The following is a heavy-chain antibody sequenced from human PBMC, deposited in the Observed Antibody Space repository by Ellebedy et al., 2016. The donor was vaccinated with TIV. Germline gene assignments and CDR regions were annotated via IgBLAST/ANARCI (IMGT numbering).Heavy chain of an antibody. J-gene: IGHJ3*02. CDR3: ARGGSGYSYGFHDAFGI. V-gene: IGHV4-59*01. Sequence: SETLSLTCTVSGGSISSYYWSWIRQPPGKGLEWIGEIQPSGNTNYNPSLKSRVTMSVDTSKNQFSLKLSSVTAADTAVYYCARGGSGYSYGFHDAFGIWGQGTMVTVSS. D-gene: IGHD5-18*01. CDR2: IQPSGNT. CDR1: GGSISSYY.